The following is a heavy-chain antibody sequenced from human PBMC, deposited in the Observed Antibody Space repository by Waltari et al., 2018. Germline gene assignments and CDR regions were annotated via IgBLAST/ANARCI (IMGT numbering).Heavy chain of an antibody. CDR3: ARGLGAGTHGAFYYYYMDV. V-gene: IGHV4-59*01. D-gene: IGHD6-19*01. CDR1: GGSISSYY. Sequence: QVQLQESGPGLVKPSETLSLTCTVSGGSISSYYWSWIRQPPGKGLEWIGYIYYSGSTNYNPSLKSRVTISVDTSKNQFSLKLSSVTAADTAVYYCARGLGAGTHGAFYYYYMDVWGKGTTVTVSS. J-gene: IGHJ6*03. CDR2: IYYSGST.